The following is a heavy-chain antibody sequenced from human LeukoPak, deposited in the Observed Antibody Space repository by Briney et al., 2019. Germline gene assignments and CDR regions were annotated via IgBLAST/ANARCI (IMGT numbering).Heavy chain of an antibody. CDR1: GFTFSSYG. Sequence: GGSLRLSCAASGFTFSSYGMHWVRQAPGKGLEWVAFIRYDGSNKYYADSVKGRFTISRDNSKNTLYLQMNSLRAEDTAVYYCAKVYTVTTAGGDYWGQGTLATVSS. CDR3: AKVYTVTTAGGDY. CDR2: IRYDGSNK. V-gene: IGHV3-30*02. J-gene: IGHJ4*02. D-gene: IGHD4-17*01.